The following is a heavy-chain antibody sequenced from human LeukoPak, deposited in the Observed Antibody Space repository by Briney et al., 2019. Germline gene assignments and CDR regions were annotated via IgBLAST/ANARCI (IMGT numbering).Heavy chain of an antibody. V-gene: IGHV4-61*02. CDR2: IYTSGST. J-gene: IGHJ4*02. D-gene: IGHD3-10*01. CDR1: GGSISSGSYS. Sequence: KPSQTLSLTCTVSGGSISSGSYSWSWIRQPAGKGLEWIGRIYTSGSTNYNPSLKSRVTISVDTSKNQFSMKLSSVTAADTAVYYCASSTGPGSYYPLFDYWGQGTLVTVSS. CDR3: ASSTGPGSYYPLFDY.